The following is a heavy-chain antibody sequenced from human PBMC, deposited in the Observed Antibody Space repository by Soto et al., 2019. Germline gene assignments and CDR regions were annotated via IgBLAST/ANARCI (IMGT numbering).Heavy chain of an antibody. CDR3: AKDYYYGMDV. Sequence: GGSLRLSCAASGFTFDDYTMHWVRQAPGKGLEWVSLISWDGGSTYYADSVKGRFTISRDNSKNSLYLQMNSLSTEDTALYYCAKDYYYGMDVWGQGTTVTVSS. J-gene: IGHJ6*02. V-gene: IGHV3-43*01. CDR2: ISWDGGST. CDR1: GFTFDDYT.